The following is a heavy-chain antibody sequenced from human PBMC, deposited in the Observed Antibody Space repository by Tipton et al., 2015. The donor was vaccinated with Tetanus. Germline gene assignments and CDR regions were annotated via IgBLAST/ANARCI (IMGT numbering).Heavy chain of an antibody. CDR3: ARGVWSPLYNWFDP. CDR1: GGSISNYY. J-gene: IGHJ5*02. D-gene: IGHD1-26*01. Sequence: LRLSCTVSGGSISNYYWSWIRQPPGKGLEWIGYISYSGSTNSNPSLKSRVTISVDASKNQFSLKLSSVTAADTAVYYCARGVWSPLYNWFDPWGQGTLVTVSS. V-gene: IGHV4-59*12. CDR2: ISYSGST.